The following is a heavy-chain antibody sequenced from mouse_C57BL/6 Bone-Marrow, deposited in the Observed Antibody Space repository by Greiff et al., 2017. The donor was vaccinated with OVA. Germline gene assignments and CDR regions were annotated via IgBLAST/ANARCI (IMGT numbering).Heavy chain of an antibody. Sequence: EVQLQQSGTVLARPGASVKMSCKTSGYTFTSYWMHWVKQRPGQGLEWIGAIYPGNSDTSYNQKFKGKAKLTAVTSASTAYMELSSLTNEDSAVYYCTRGGTPIYYGFAYWGQGTLVTVSA. D-gene: IGHD2-1*01. J-gene: IGHJ3*01. CDR2: IYPGNSDT. CDR1: GYTFTSYW. V-gene: IGHV1-5*01. CDR3: TRGGTPIYYGFAY.